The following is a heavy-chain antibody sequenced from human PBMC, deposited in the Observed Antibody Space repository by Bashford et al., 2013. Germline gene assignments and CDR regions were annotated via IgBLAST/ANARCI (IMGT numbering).Heavy chain of an antibody. V-gene: IGHV1-69*05. D-gene: IGHD6-19*01. CDR2: VIPIFGTA. CDR3: ARDSGYSSGSPDLDY. Sequence: SVKVSCKASGGTSAAMLSAGCDRPLDKGLSGWEGVIPIFGTANYAQKFQGWVTMTRDTSISTAYMELSRLRSDDTAVYYCARDSGYSSGSPDLDYWGQGTLVTVSS. CDR1: GGTSAAML. J-gene: IGHJ4*02.